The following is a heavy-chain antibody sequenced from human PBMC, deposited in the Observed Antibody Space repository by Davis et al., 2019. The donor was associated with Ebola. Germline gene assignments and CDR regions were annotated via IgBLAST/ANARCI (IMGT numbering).Heavy chain of an antibody. V-gene: IGHV4-31*03. D-gene: IGHD6-6*01. CDR1: GGSISSGGYY. CDR2: IYYSGST. J-gene: IGHJ3*02. CDR3: AREQLLNAFDI. Sequence: MPSETLSLTCTVSGGSISSGGYYWSWIRQHPGKGLAWIGYIYYSGSTYYNPSLKSRVTISVDTSKNQFSLKLSSVTAADTAVYYCAREQLLNAFDIWGQGTMVTVSS.